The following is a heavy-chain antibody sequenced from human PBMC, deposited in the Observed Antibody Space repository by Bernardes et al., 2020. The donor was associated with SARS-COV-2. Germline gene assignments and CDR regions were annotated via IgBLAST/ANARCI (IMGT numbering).Heavy chain of an antibody. CDR2: ISGSGGST. J-gene: IGHJ4*02. V-gene: IGHV3-23*01. D-gene: IGHD2-2*01. CDR3: AKARRDIVVVPAAIGC. Sequence: GGSLRLSCAASGFTFSSYAMSWVRQAPGKGLEWVSAISGSGGSTYYADSVKGRFTISRDNSKNTLYLQMNSLRAEDTAVYYCAKARRDIVVVPAAIGCWGQGTLVTVSS. CDR1: GFTFSSYA.